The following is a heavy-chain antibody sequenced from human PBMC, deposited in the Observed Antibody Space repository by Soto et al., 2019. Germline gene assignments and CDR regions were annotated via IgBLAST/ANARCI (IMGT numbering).Heavy chain of an antibody. J-gene: IGHJ4*02. CDR1: GFTFSSYA. Sequence: GGSLRLSCAASGFTFSSYAMHWVRQAPGKGLEWVAVISYDGSNKYYADSVKGRFTISRDNSKNTLYLQMNSLRAEDTAVYYCARVGGLRYFDWFAYYWGQGTLVTVSS. CDR3: ARVGGLRYFDWFAYY. V-gene: IGHV3-30-3*01. D-gene: IGHD3-9*01. CDR2: ISYDGSNK.